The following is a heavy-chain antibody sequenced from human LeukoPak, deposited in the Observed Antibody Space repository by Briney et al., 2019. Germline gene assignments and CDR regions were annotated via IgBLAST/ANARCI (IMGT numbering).Heavy chain of an antibody. CDR1: GYTFTGYY. V-gene: IGHV1-2*02. CDR3: TRAQTPGGRYFDFDY. D-gene: IGHD3-9*01. CDR2: INPKSGGT. J-gene: IGHJ4*02. Sequence: ASVKVSCKASGYTFTGYYMHWVRQAPGQGLEWMGWINPKSGGTKYAQKFQGRVTMTRDTSISTAYMELTSDDTALYYCTRAQTPGGRYFDFDYWAREPWSPSPQ.